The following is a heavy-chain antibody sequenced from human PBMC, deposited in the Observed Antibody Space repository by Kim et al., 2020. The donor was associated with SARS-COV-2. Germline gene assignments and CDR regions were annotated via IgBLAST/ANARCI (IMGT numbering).Heavy chain of an antibody. V-gene: IGHV3-23*01. CDR2: IFGSGHGT. Sequence: GGSLRLSCVGSRFTFGSSAMTWVRQAPGKGLEWVATIFGSGHGTYYPDSVRGRFIVCRDYIKNTLYLQMDNLVVDDTAIYFWAKHVHGTSVTFLWYFDLWGRGTPVTVSS. J-gene: IGHJ2*01. CDR3: AKHVHGTSVTFLWYFDL. D-gene: IGHD2-2*01. CDR1: RFTFGSSA.